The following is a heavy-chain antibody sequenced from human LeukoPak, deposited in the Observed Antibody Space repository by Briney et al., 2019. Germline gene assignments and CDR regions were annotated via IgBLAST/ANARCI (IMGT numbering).Heavy chain of an antibody. J-gene: IGHJ4*02. CDR1: GYSFTSYW. D-gene: IGHD2-15*01. CDR2: IYPGDSDT. V-gene: IGHV5-51*01. Sequence: GESLKISCKGSGYSFTSYWIGWVRQMPGKGLEWMGIIYPGDSDTIYSPSFQCQVTISADKSISAAYLQWSSLKASDTAMYYCARQYCSGGSCYLDYWGQGTLVTVSS. CDR3: ARQYCSGGSCYLDY.